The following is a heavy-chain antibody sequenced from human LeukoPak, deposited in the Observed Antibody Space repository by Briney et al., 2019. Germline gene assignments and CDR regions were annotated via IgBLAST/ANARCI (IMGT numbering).Heavy chain of an antibody. D-gene: IGHD3-10*01. CDR2: ISAYNGNT. CDR3: ARALGDGSGSYYFDY. CDR1: GYTFTSYG. V-gene: IGHV1-18*01. J-gene: IGHJ4*02. Sequence: ASVKVSCKASGYTFTSYGISWVRQAPGQGLEWMGWISAYNGNTNYAQKLQGRVTVTTDTSTSTAYMELRSLRSDDTAVYYCARALGDGSGSYYFDYWGQGTLVTVSS.